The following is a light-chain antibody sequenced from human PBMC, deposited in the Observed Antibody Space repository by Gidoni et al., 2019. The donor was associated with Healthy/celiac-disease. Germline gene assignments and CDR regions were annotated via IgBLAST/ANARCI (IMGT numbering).Light chain of an antibody. CDR3: QQYNTYPLT. CDR1: QSIYSW. V-gene: IGKV1-5*01. CDR2: DAS. Sequence: IQMTQSPSTLPAPVGDRVTITCRASQSIYSWLAWYHQKPGKAPKLLIYDASSLQRGVPSRFSGSGSGTEFTLTISSLQPDDFAIYYCQQYNTYPLTFGGGTKVEIK. J-gene: IGKJ4*01.